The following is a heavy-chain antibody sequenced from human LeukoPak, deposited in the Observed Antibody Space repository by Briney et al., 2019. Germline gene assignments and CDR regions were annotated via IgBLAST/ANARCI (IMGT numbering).Heavy chain of an antibody. J-gene: IGHJ4*02. CDR2: IASKTDGGTT. CDR3: TTGIRGD. Sequence: GSLGPPRSTFGFTFISYGNDWGRPAPGKGLEWVGRIASKTDGGTTDYAAPVKGRFTISRDDSKNTLFLQMNSLNTEDTAVYYCTTGIRGDCGQGTLVTVSS. V-gene: IGHV3-15*04. CDR1: GFTFISYG.